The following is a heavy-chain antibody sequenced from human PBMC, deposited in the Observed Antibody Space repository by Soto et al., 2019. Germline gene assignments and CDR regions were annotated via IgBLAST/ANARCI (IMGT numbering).Heavy chain of an antibody. CDR3: ARSPPLHIVVVTATLDH. V-gene: IGHV1-2*04. J-gene: IGHJ4*02. CDR1: GYTFTGYY. D-gene: IGHD2-21*02. CDR2: INPNSGGT. Sequence: ASGKVSCNASGYTFTGYYMHCVRQAPGQVLEWMGWINPNSGGTNYAQKFQGWVTMTRDTSISTAYMELSRLRSDDTAVYYCARSPPLHIVVVTATLDHWGQGTLVTVSS.